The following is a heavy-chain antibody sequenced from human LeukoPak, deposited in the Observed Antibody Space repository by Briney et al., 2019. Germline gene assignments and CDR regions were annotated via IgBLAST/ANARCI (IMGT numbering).Heavy chain of an antibody. CDR3: ARHNSHGDYDRNWFDP. V-gene: IGHV4-39*01. CDR2: IYYSGRT. CDR1: GGSISSSSYY. J-gene: IGHJ5*02. Sequence: PSETLSLTCTVSGGSISSSSYYWGWIRQPPGKGLEWIGSIYYSGRTYSNPSLKSRVTISVDTSKNQFSLKLSSVTAADTAVYYCARHNSHGDYDRNWFDPWGQGTLVTVSS. D-gene: IGHD4-17*01.